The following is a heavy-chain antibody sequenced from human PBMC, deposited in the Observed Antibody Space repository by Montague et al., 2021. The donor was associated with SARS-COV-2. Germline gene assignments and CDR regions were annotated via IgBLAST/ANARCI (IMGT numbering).Heavy chain of an antibody. CDR3: ARVEYGMDV. CDR2: ISTYNHDT. J-gene: IGHJ6*02. Sequence: SVKVSCKASGYTFTNYGVSWVRQAPGQGLEWMGWISTYNHDTNYARKFQGRVTMTTDTSTSTAYIELRSLRSHDAAAYYCARVEYGMDVWGQGTTVTVPS. CDR1: GYTFTNYG. V-gene: IGHV1-18*01.